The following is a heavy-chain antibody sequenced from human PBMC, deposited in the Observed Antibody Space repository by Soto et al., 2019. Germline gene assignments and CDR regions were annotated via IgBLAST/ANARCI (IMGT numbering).Heavy chain of an antibody. V-gene: IGHV3-74*01. D-gene: IGHD2-21*02. J-gene: IGHJ2*01. CDR3: ARAGAYCGGDCYSLWDFDL. CDR2: MHRDGTST. CDR1: GLTFSNYW. Sequence: EVQLVESGGGLVQPGGSLRLSCEASGLTFSNYWMHWVRQAPGKGLVWVSRMHRDGTSTSYADSVKGRFTISRDNAKNTLYLQMNSLRAADTGVYYCARAGAYCGGDCYSLWDFDLWGRGTLVTVSS.